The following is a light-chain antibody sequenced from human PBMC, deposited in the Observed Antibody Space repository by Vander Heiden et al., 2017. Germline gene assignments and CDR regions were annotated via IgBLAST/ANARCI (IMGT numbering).Light chain of an antibody. Sequence: QPVLPQLPSASGPPGPRVTISCSRSSSNIGSNTVSWYQQHPGTAPKLLIYSNNQRPSGVPDRFSGSKSGTSASLASSGLQSEDEADYYCAAWDDSLNGVVFGGGTKLTVL. V-gene: IGLV1-44*01. CDR1: SSNIGSNT. CDR3: AAWDDSLNGVV. CDR2: SNN. J-gene: IGLJ2*01.